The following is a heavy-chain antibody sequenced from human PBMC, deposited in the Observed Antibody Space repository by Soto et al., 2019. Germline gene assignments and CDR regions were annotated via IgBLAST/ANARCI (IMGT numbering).Heavy chain of an antibody. CDR1: GGTFSSYA. J-gene: IGHJ6*02. D-gene: IGHD3-3*01. CDR2: IIPIFGTA. V-gene: IGHV1-69*12. Sequence: QVQLVQSGAEVKKPGSSVKVSCKASGGTFSSYAISWVRQAPGQGLEWMGGIIPIFGTANYAQKFQGRVTITADESTSTAYMELSSLRSEDTAVYYCARVGTTIFGVVIPPNYYYCGMDVWGQGTTVTVSS. CDR3: ARVGTTIFGVVIPPNYYYCGMDV.